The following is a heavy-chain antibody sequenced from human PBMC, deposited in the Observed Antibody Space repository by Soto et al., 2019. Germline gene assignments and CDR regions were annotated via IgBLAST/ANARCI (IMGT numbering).Heavy chain of an antibody. D-gene: IGHD5-12*01. CDR1: GGTFSSYT. J-gene: IGHJ4*02. CDR2: IVPILGIA. V-gene: IGHV1-69*02. CDR3: AKWGDGYHSGFDY. Sequence: QVQLVQSGAEVKKPGSSVKVSCKASGGTFSSYTISWVRQAPGQGLEWMGRIVPILGIANYAQKFQGRVTITADKSTSTAYMEVSSLRSEDTAVYYCAKWGDGYHSGFDYWGQGTLVTVSS.